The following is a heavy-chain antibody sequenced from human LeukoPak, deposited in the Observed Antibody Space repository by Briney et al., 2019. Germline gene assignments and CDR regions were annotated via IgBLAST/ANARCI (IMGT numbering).Heavy chain of an antibody. Sequence: GGSLRLSCAASGFTFSIYWMTWVRQAPGKGLEWVANIKEDGSEKYYMDSVKGRYTISRDNAKKSLYLQMNSLRAEDTAVYYCARDWPTPRARIDYWGQGTLVTVSS. D-gene: IGHD2-15*01. CDR2: IKEDGSEK. CDR1: GFTFSIYW. J-gene: IGHJ4*02. V-gene: IGHV3-7*01. CDR3: ARDWPTPRARIDY.